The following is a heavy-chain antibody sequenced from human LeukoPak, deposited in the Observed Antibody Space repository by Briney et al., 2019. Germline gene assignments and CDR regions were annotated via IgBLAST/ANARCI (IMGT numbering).Heavy chain of an antibody. V-gene: IGHV3-30*18. J-gene: IGHJ3*02. Sequence: GGSLRLSCAASGFTFSSYGTHWVRQAPGKGLEWVAVISYDGSNKYYADSVKGRFTISRDNSKNTLYLQMNSLRAEDTAVYYCAKDADAFDIWGQGTMVTVSS. CDR3: AKDADAFDI. CDR2: ISYDGSNK. CDR1: GFTFSSYG.